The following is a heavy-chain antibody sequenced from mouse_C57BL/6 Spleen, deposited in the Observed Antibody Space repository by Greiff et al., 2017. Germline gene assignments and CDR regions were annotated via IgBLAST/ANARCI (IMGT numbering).Heavy chain of an antibody. CDR1: GYTFTSYW. Sequence: QVQLQQPGAELVKPGASVKLSCKASGYTFTSYWLQWVIQRPGQGLEWIGEIDPSDSYTTSNQKFQGMATLTVDTSSSTAYMQLSRLTSEDSAVYYCARRYVHVNFWYFDVWGTGTTVTVSS. CDR2: IDPSDSYT. J-gene: IGHJ1*03. V-gene: IGHV1-50*01. D-gene: IGHD2-1*01. CDR3: ARRYVHVNFWYFDV.